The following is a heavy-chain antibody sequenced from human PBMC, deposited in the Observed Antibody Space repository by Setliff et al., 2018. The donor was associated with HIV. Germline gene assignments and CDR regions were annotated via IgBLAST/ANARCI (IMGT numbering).Heavy chain of an antibody. D-gene: IGHD1-7*01. J-gene: IGHJ4*02. V-gene: IGHV4-61*02. CDR1: GGSITSGNYY. Sequence: SETLSLTCTVSGGSITSGNYYWSWIRQPAGKGLEWIGRIYTYGSTTYNPSLKSRVTISIDTSKSQFSLRLTSVTATDTAIYYCARHPREEPQRNYKFDSWGQGTLVTVSS. CDR3: ARHPREEPQRNYKFDS. CDR2: IYTYGST.